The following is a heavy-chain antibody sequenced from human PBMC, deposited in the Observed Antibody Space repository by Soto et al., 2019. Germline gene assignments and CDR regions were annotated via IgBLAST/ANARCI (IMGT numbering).Heavy chain of an antibody. CDR2: IYYSGST. D-gene: IGHD4-17*01. CDR1: GGSISGYY. J-gene: IGHJ6*03. V-gene: IGHV4-59*08. CDR3: ARHARRPVYGDYGGWDMDV. Sequence: SETLSLTCTVSGGSISGYYWSWIRQHPGKGLEWIGYIYYSGSTNYNPSLKSRVTISVDTSKNQFSLKLSSVTAADTAVYYCARHARRPVYGDYGGWDMDVWGKGTTFTVSS.